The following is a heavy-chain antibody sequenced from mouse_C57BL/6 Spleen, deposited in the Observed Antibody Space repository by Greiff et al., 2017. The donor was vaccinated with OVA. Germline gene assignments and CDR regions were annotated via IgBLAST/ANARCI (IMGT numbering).Heavy chain of an antibody. CDR2: INYDGSST. Sequence: EVKLMESEGGLVQPGSSMKLSCTASGFTFSDYYMAWVRQVPEKGLEWVANINYDGSSTYYLDSLKSRFIISRDNAKNILYLQMSSLKSEDTATYYCARDRGNGNYLYFDVWGTGTTVTVSS. J-gene: IGHJ1*03. D-gene: IGHD4-1*01. V-gene: IGHV5-16*01. CDR1: GFTFSDYY. CDR3: ARDRGNGNYLYFDV.